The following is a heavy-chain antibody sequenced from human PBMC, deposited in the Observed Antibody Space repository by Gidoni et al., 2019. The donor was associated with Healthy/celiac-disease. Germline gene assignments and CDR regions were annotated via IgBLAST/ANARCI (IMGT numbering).Heavy chain of an antibody. CDR2: ISSSSSYI. CDR3: ARDLGDNGLKYGDYATLAGY. J-gene: IGHJ4*02. Sequence: EVQLVESGGGLVKPGGSLRLSCAASGFTFSSYSMNWVRQAPGKGLEWVSSISSSSSYIYYADSVKGRFTISRDNAKNSLYLQMNSLRAEDTAVYYCARDLGDNGLKYGDYATLAGYWGQGTLVTVSS. D-gene: IGHD4-17*01. V-gene: IGHV3-21*01. CDR1: GFTFSSYS.